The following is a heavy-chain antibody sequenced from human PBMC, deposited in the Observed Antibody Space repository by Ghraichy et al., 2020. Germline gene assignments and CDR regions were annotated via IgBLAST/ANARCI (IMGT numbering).Heavy chain of an antibody. CDR2: IYYSGST. CDR1: GGSISSYY. CDR3: ARDGPNCSGGSCYPQGWFDP. D-gene: IGHD2-15*01. V-gene: IGHV4-59*01. Sequence: SETLSLTCTVSGGSISSYYWSWIRQPPGKGLEWIGYIYYSGSTNYNPSLKSQVTISVDTSKNQFSLKLSSVTAADTAVYYCARDGPNCSGGSCYPQGWFDPWGQGTLVTVSS. J-gene: IGHJ5*02.